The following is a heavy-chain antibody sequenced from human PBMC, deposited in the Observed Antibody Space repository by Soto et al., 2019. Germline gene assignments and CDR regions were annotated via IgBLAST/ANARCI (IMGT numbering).Heavy chain of an antibody. CDR3: ARRFGELAGFYYYYGMDV. V-gene: IGHV5-10-1*01. D-gene: IGHD3-10*01. CDR1: GYSFTSYW. J-gene: IGHJ6*02. Sequence: PGESLKISCKGSGYSFTSYWISWVRQMPGKGLEWMGRIDPSDSYTNYSPSFQGHVTISADKSISTAYLQWSSLKASDTAMYYCARRFGELAGFYYYYGMDVWGQGTTVTSP. CDR2: IDPSDSYT.